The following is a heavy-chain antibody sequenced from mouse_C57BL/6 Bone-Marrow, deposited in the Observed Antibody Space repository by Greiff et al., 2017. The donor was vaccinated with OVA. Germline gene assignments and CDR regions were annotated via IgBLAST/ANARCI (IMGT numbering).Heavy chain of an antibody. CDR1: GYTFTNYW. J-gene: IGHJ3*01. CDR3: ARMDGNYGPWFAY. Sequence: LVESGAELVRPGTSVKMSCKASGYTFTNYWIGWAKQRPGHGLEWIGDIYPGGGYTNNNEKFKGKATLTADKSSSTAYMQFSSLTSEDSAIYYCARMDGNYGPWFAYWGQGTLVTVSA. CDR2: IYPGGGYT. D-gene: IGHD2-1*01. V-gene: IGHV1-63*01.